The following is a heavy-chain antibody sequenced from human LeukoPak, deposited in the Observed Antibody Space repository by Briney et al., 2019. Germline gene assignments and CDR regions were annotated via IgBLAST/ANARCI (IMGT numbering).Heavy chain of an antibody. CDR2: IYHSGRT. Sequence: SETLSLTWTVSGGSISGYYWSWFRQPPGKGLEWIGYIYHSGRTSYNPSLKSRVTTSVDTSKNEFSLKLRFVTAADTAVYYCAGPIYEAVEQWGQGTLVTVSS. D-gene: IGHD3-3*01. J-gene: IGHJ4*02. CDR3: AGPIYEAVEQ. V-gene: IGHV4-59*08. CDR1: GGSISGYY.